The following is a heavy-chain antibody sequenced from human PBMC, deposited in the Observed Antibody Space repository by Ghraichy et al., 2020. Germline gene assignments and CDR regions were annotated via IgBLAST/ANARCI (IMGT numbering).Heavy chain of an antibody. CDR2: IRYDGSNK. CDR1: GFSFSNYG. D-gene: IGHD5-24*01. J-gene: IGHJ4*02. CDR3: AKRGEQEMATKIFDY. Sequence: GGSLRLSCTASGFSFSNYGNHWVRQAPGKGLEWVAFIRYDGSNKYYADSVKGRFTISRDNSKNTLYLQMNSLRAEDTAVYYCAKRGEQEMATKIFDYWGQGTLVTVSS. V-gene: IGHV3-30*02.